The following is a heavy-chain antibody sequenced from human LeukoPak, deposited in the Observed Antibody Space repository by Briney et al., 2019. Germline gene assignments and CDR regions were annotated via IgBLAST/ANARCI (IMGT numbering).Heavy chain of an antibody. V-gene: IGHV4-30-4*01. D-gene: IGHD2/OR15-2a*01. CDR1: GDSISSGDFY. CDR3: ARHCYAVNY. CDR2: IYYSGST. Sequence: SETLSLTCTVSGDSISSGDFYWSWIRQPPGKGLEWIGYIYYSGSTSYNPSLKSRVAISVDTSKNQFSLKLSSVTAADTAVYYCARHCYAVNYWGQGTLVTVSS. J-gene: IGHJ4*02.